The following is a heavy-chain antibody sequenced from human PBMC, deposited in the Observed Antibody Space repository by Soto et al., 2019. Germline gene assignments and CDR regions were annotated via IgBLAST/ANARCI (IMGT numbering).Heavy chain of an antibody. Sequence: PSETLSLTFNVSGASISRYYWSWIRQSPGTGLEWIGYITNSGSTDYNPSLKSRVTISADTSKNQFSLKLSSVTAADTAVYYCARRLDTSSWSYYFDSWGQG. J-gene: IGHJ4*02. CDR3: ARRLDTSSWSYYFDS. V-gene: IGHV4-59*08. CDR2: ITNSGST. CDR1: GASISRYY. D-gene: IGHD6-13*01.